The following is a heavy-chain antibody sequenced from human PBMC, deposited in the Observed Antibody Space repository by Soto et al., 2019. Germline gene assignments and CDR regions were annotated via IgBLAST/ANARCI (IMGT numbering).Heavy chain of an antibody. CDR2: IYYSGST. D-gene: IGHD3-3*01. J-gene: IGHJ5*02. CDR1: GGSISSGDYY. Sequence: QVQLQESGPGLVKPSQTLSLTCTVSGGSISSGDYYWSWIRQHPGKGLEWIGYIYYSGSTYYNPSLKSRVPXSXDXXKNQFSLKLSSVTAAATAVYYCARWWSGSRQGFDPWGQGTLVTVSS. CDR3: ARWWSGSRQGFDP. V-gene: IGHV4-31*03.